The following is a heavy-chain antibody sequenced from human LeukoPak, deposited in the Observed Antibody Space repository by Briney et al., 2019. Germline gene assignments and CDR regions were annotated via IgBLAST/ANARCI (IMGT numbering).Heavy chain of an antibody. V-gene: IGHV4-39*07. D-gene: IGHD3-16*01. CDR2: IYYGGST. CDR1: GASISSRSYY. CDR3: ARKIPFSRAFDI. J-gene: IGHJ3*02. Sequence: SETLSLTCTVSGASISSRSYYWGWIRQPPGKGLEWIGNIYYGGSTYYNPSLKSRVTMSVDTSKNQFSLKLSSVTAADTAVYYCARKIPFSRAFDIWGQGTMVTVSS.